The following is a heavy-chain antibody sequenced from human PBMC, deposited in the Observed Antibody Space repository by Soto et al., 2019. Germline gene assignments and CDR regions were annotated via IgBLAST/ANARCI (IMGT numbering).Heavy chain of an antibody. D-gene: IGHD5-12*01. Sequence: QITLRKSGPTLVNPTQTPTLTSTFSGVSLSTRGVGVGWIWQPPGKALAWLALIYWIYDKPYSPSLKTRLTITKDTSKNQVVLTMTNMDPVDTATYYCAHSIVATITSSDNWFDPWGQGTLVTVSS. J-gene: IGHJ5*02. CDR2: IYWIYDK. CDR3: AHSIVATITSSDNWFDP. V-gene: IGHV2-5*01. CDR1: GVSLSTRGVG.